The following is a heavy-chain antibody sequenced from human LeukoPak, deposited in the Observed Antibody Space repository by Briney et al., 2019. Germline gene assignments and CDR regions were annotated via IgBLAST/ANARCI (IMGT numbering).Heavy chain of an antibody. J-gene: IGHJ3*02. D-gene: IGHD1-20*01. Sequence: SETLSLTCTVSGGSISSSSYYWGWIRQPPGKGLEWIGSIYYSGSTYYNPSLKSRVIISVDTSKNQFSLRLSSVTAADTAVYYCARDKLTGHDAFDIWGQGTMVTVSS. CDR2: IYYSGST. CDR1: GGSISSSSYY. V-gene: IGHV4-39*02. CDR3: ARDKLTGHDAFDI.